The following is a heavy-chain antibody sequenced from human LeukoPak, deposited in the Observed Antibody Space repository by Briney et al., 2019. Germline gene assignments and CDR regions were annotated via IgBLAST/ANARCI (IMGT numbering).Heavy chain of an antibody. D-gene: IGHD3-10*01. Sequence: GGSLRLSCAASGFTFSNYWMHWVRQAPGKGLEWVSTITGSDGTTYYADSVKGRFTISRDNSKNTLYLQMNSLRAEDTALYYCAKQFGGFSTFWGQGTLVTVSS. CDR2: ITGSDGTT. CDR3: AKQFGGFSTF. CDR1: GFTFSNYW. V-gene: IGHV3-23*01. J-gene: IGHJ1*01.